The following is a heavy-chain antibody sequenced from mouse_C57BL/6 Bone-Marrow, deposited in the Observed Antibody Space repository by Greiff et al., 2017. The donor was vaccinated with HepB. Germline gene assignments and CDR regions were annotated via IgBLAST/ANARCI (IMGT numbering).Heavy chain of an antibody. CDR1: GYTFTSYW. V-gene: IGHV1-52*01. CDR2: IDPSDSET. Sequence: QVQLQQPGAELVRPGSSVKLSCKASGYTFTSYWMHWVKQRPIQGLEWIGNIDPSDSETHYNQKFKDKATLAVAKSSSTAYMQLSSLTSEDSAVYYCARSQDYYGSRYYFDYWGQGTTLTVSS. J-gene: IGHJ2*01. CDR3: ARSQDYYGSRYYFDY. D-gene: IGHD1-1*01.